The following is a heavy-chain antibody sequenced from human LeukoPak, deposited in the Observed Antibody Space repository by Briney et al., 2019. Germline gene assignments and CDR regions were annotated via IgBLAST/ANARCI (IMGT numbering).Heavy chain of an antibody. CDR3: ARHPVGSTTGTNYYYYYYMDV. Sequence: PSETLSLTCTVSGGSIRSSSYYWGWIRQPPGKGLEWIGSIYYSGSTYYNPSLKSRVTISVDTSKNQFSLKLSSVTAADTAVYYCARHPVGSTTGTNYYYYYYMDVWGKGTTVTVSS. CDR2: IYYSGST. J-gene: IGHJ6*03. D-gene: IGHD1-1*01. CDR1: GGSIRSSSYY. V-gene: IGHV4-39*01.